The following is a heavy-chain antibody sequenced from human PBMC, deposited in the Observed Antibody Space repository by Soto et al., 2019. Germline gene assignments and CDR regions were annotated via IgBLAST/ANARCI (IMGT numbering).Heavy chain of an antibody. CDR3: ARAMVRGLNYYGMDV. V-gene: IGHV3-33*01. J-gene: IGHJ6*02. CDR2: IWYDGSNK. CDR1: GFTFSSYG. Sequence: QVQLVESGGGVVQPGRSLRLSCAASGFTFSSYGMHWVRQAPGKGLEWVAVIWYDGSNKYYADSVKGRFTISRDNSKKTLYLQMNSLRAEDTAVYYCARAMVRGLNYYGMDVWGQGTTVTVSS. D-gene: IGHD3-10*01.